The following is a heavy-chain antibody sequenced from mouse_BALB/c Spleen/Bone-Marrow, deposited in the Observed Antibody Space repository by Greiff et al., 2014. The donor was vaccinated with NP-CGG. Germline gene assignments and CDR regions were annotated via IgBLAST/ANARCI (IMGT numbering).Heavy chain of an antibody. V-gene: IGHV5-12*02. CDR3: ASTYYGNPFAY. J-gene: IGHJ3*01. Sequence: EVKLEESGGGLVQPGGSLKLSCATSGFTFSDYYMYWVRQTPEKRLEWVAYISNGGGSTHYPDTVKGRFTISRDNAKNTLYLQMSRLKSEDTAMYYCASTYYGNPFAYWGQGTLVTVSA. D-gene: IGHD2-10*01. CDR1: GFTFSDYY. CDR2: ISNGGGST.